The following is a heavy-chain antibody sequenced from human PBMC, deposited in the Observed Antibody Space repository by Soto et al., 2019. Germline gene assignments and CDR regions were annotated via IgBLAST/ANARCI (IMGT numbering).Heavy chain of an antibody. V-gene: IGHV3-73*01. D-gene: IGHD6-19*01. Sequence: GGSLRLSCAASGFTFSGSAMHWVRQASGKGLEWVGRIRSKANSYATAYAASVKGRFTISGDDSKNTAYLQMNSLKTEDTAVYYCISGDSSGWDPPRYWGQGSLVTVSS. CDR3: ISGDSSGWDPPRY. CDR1: GFTFSGSA. J-gene: IGHJ4*02. CDR2: IRSKANSYAT.